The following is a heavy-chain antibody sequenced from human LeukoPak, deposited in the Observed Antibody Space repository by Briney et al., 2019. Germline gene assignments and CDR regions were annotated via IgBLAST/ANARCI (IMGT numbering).Heavy chain of an antibody. J-gene: IGHJ4*02. V-gene: IGHV4-39*01. D-gene: IGHD6-13*01. CDR3: ARRGSSFFDY. CDR1: GDSISSSTYY. CDR2: IYYSGST. Sequence: SETLCLTCTVSGDSISSSTYYWGWIRQPPAKGMEWIGSIYYSGSTYYNPSLKSRVTISMDTSKNQFPLRLSSVTAADTAVYYCARRGSSFFDYWGQGILVTVSS.